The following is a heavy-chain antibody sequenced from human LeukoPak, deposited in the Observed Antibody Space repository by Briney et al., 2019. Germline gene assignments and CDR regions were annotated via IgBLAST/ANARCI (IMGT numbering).Heavy chain of an antibody. CDR1: GGSISSSSYY. J-gene: IGHJ3*02. Sequence: SETQSLTCTVSGGSISSSSYYWGWIRQPPGKGLEWIGSIYYSGSTYYNPSLKSRVTISVDTSKNQFSLKLSSVTAADTAVYYCAREPNCSSTSCYTTDAFDIWGQGTMVTVSS. CDR2: IYYSGST. D-gene: IGHD2-2*02. CDR3: AREPNCSSTSCYTTDAFDI. V-gene: IGHV4-39*07.